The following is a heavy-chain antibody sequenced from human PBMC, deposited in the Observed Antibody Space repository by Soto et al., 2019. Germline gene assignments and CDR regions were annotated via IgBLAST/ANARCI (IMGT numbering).Heavy chain of an antibody. CDR1: GYTFTTYS. Sequence: QVQLVQSGAEEKKPGASMKVSCKASGYTFTTYSMHWVRQAPGQRPEWMGWINVGNGNTKYSQKFQGRVTITRDTSXNXAXXELRSLRTEDTAVYYCARDRGYCSGATCYNPLFDPWGQGPLVTVSS. D-gene: IGHD2-15*01. CDR2: INVGNGNT. CDR3: ARDRGYCSGATCYNPLFDP. V-gene: IGHV1-3*05. J-gene: IGHJ5*02.